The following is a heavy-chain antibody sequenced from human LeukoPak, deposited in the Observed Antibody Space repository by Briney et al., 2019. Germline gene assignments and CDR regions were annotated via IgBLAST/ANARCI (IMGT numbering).Heavy chain of an antibody. V-gene: IGHV3-23*01. CDR3: AKDLEYYYDSSGYYFSRSPSDY. D-gene: IGHD3-22*01. J-gene: IGHJ4*02. Sequence: GGSLRLSCAASGFTFSNYGMTWVRQAPGKGLEWVSTIDGDGGDTHYADSVKGRFTISRDNFKNTLYLQMNSLRAEDTAVYYCAKDLEYYYDSSGYYFSRSPSDYWGQGTLVTVSS. CDR1: GFTFSNYG. CDR2: IDGDGGDT.